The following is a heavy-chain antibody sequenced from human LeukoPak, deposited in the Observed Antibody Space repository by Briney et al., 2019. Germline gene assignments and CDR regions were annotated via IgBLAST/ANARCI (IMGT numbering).Heavy chain of an antibody. D-gene: IGHD5-18*01. V-gene: IGHV3-23*01. J-gene: IGHJ4*02. CDR2: ISGSGGST. CDR3: AKKGRYSYGSGYFDY. Sequence: GGSLRLSYAASGFTFSSYAMSWVRQAPGKGLEWVSAISGSGGSTYYADSVKGRFTISRDNSKNTLYLQMNSLRAEDTAVYYCAKKGRYSYGSGYFDYWGQGTLVTVSS. CDR1: GFTFSSYA.